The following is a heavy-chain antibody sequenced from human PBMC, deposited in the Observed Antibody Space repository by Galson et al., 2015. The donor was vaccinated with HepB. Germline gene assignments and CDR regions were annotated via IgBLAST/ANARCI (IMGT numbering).Heavy chain of an antibody. Sequence: SLRLSCAASGFTFSSYAISWVRQAPGKGLEWVSAISGSGGSTYYADSVKGRFTISRDNSKNTLYLQMNSLRAEDTAVYYCAKGDYGSGSSPFDYWGQGTLVTVSS. CDR2: ISGSGGST. J-gene: IGHJ4*02. CDR1: GFTFSSYA. CDR3: AKGDYGSGSSPFDY. D-gene: IGHD3-10*01. V-gene: IGHV3-23*01.